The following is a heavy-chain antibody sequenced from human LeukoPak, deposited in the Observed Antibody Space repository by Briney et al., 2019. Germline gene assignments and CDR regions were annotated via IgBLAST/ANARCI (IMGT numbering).Heavy chain of an antibody. Sequence: PSETLSLTCTVSGDFITAYYWSWIRQPPGKGLEWIGYVYYSGSTEYNPSLRSRVTVSLEMSKQQFSLNLTSVTAADTAVYYCASNTGTVFDYWGQGALVTVSS. CDR2: VYYSGST. V-gene: IGHV4-59*01. J-gene: IGHJ4*02. D-gene: IGHD7-27*01. CDR3: ASNTGTVFDY. CDR1: GDFITAYY.